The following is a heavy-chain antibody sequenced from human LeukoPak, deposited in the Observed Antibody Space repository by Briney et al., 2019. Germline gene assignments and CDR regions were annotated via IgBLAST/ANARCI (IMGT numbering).Heavy chain of an antibody. J-gene: IGHJ4*02. D-gene: IGHD6-19*01. Sequence: PSETLSLTCTVSGGSISSHYWSWIRQPPGKGLEWIGYIYYSGSTNYNPSLKSRVTISVDTSKNQFSLKLSPVTAADTAVYYCARVSSGWTFDYWGQGTLVTVSS. V-gene: IGHV4-59*11. CDR3: ARVSSGWTFDY. CDR1: GGSISSHY. CDR2: IYYSGST.